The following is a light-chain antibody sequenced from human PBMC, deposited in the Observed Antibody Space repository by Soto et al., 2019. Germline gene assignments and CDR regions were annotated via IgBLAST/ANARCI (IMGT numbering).Light chain of an antibody. CDR2: DTS. CDR1: TGSVTSGHF. J-gene: IGLJ7*01. Sequence: QAVVTQEPSLTVSPGGTVTLTCGSSTGSVTSGHFPYWFQQKPGQAPRTLIYDTSNKHSWTPARFSGSLLGGKAALTLSGAQPQDEAEYYCLLSYSGGAVFGGGTQLTVL. V-gene: IGLV7-46*01. CDR3: LLSYSGGAV.